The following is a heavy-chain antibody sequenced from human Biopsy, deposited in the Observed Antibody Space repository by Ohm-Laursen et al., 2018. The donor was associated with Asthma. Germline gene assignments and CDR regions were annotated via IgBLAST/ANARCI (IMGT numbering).Heavy chain of an antibody. Sequence: SETLSLTCIVSGGSISSYYWSWIRQPPGKGLEWIGYIYYSGSTNYNPSLKSRVTISVDTSKNQFSLKLSSVTAANTAVYFCARGYSGYDRIQYYYNGMDVWGQGTTVTVS. V-gene: IGHV4-59*01. CDR1: GGSISSYY. D-gene: IGHD5-12*01. J-gene: IGHJ6*02. CDR3: ARGYSGYDRIQYYYNGMDV. CDR2: IYYSGST.